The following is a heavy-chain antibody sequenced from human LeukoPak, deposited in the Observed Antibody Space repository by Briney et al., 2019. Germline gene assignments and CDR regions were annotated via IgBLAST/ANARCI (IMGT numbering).Heavy chain of an antibody. J-gene: IGHJ4*02. D-gene: IGHD3-10*01. Sequence: EASVKVSCKASGYTFTGYYMHWVRQAPGQGLEWMGWINPNSGGTNYAQKFQGRVTMTRDTSISTAYMELSRLRSDDTAVYYCARGDSMVRGVDPFDYWGQGTLVTVSS. V-gene: IGHV1-2*02. CDR2: INPNSGGT. CDR1: GYTFTGYY. CDR3: ARGDSMVRGVDPFDY.